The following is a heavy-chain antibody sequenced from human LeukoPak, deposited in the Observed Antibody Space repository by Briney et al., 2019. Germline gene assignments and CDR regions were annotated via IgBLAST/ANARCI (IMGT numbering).Heavy chain of an antibody. CDR3: ARALRELGAGGAFDI. J-gene: IGHJ3*02. V-gene: IGHV1-18*01. Sequence: ASVKVSCKASGYTFTSYGISWVRQAPGQGLEWVGWISAYNGNTNYAQKLQGRVTMTTDTSTSTAYMELRSLRSDDTAVYYCARALRELGAGGAFDIWGQGTMVTVSS. CDR1: GYTFTSYG. CDR2: ISAYNGNT. D-gene: IGHD1-26*01.